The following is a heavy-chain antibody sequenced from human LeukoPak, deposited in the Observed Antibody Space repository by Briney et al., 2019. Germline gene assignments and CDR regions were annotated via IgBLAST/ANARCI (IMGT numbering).Heavy chain of an antibody. CDR2: IKEDGTET. Sequence: GGSLRLSCAASGFMFSSKWMSWVRLAPGKGLEWVANIKEDGTETYYVDSVKGRFTISRDNAKNSLYLQMNSLRVEDTAVYYCAKEGRSLQTYWGQGTLVTVSS. V-gene: IGHV3-7*03. D-gene: IGHD5-24*01. CDR3: AKEGRSLQTY. J-gene: IGHJ4*02. CDR1: GFMFSSKW.